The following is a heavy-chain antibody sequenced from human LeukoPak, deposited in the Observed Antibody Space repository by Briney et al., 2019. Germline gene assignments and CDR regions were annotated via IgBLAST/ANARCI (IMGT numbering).Heavy chain of an antibody. D-gene: IGHD3-16*01. V-gene: IGHV3-74*01. J-gene: IGHJ4*02. Sequence: GGSLRLSCAASGFTFSSFRMHWVRHAPGKARVWVSRVNIDGSSTNYADSVRGRFTISRDNDKNTLYLQLNSLRVEATAMYYCARDFIGDYAYWGQGTLVTVYS. CDR1: GFTFSSFR. CDR3: ARDFIGDYAY. CDR2: VNIDGSST.